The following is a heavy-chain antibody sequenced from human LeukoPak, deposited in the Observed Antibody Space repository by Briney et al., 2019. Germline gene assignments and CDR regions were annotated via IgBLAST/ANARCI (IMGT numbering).Heavy chain of an antibody. D-gene: IGHD6-13*01. CDR3: AKDPRRYSRTGGYFDY. V-gene: IGHV3-30*18. CDR2: ISYDGTNK. Sequence: PGGSLRLSCAASGFTFSTFSMNWVRQAPGKGLEWVTFISYDGTNKYYADSVKGRFTISRDNSKNTLYLQMNSLRAEDTAVYYCAKDPRRYSRTGGYFDYWGQGTLVTVSS. J-gene: IGHJ4*02. CDR1: GFTFSTFS.